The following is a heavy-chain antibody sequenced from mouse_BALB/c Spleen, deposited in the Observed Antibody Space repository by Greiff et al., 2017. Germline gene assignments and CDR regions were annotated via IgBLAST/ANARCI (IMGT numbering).Heavy chain of an antibody. D-gene: IGHD1-2*01. CDR2: IYPGDGDT. CDR3: ARLLRLGAWFAY. V-gene: IGHV1-82*01. J-gene: IGHJ3*01. Sequence: QVQLKESGPELVKPGASVKISCKASGYAFSSSWMNWVKQRPGQGLEWIGRIYPGDGDTNYNGKFKGKATLTADKSSSTAYMQLSSLTSVDSAVSFCARLLRLGAWFAYWGQGTLVTVSA. CDR1: GYAFSSSW.